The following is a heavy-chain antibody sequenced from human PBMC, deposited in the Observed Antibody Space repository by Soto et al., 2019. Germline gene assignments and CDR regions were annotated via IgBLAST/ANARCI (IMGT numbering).Heavy chain of an antibody. CDR1: VFTFNTYP. J-gene: IGHJ6*02. V-gene: IGHV3-23*01. CDR3: AKGVLSFHYGMEV. D-gene: IGHD3-10*01. CDR2: ISSTAGRTS. Sequence: GALRLSCATSVFTFNTYPMTWVRQGPGKGLEWVSSISSTAGRTSSYADSVKGRFAISRDFSDNTVYLQMNNLRVDDTAVYFCAKGVLSFHYGMEVWGQGTTVTVSS.